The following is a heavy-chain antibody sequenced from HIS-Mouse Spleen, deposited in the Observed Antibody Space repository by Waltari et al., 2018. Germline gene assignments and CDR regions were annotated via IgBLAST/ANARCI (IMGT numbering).Heavy chain of an antibody. CDR3: AKDGEAGDFQH. J-gene: IGHJ1*01. D-gene: IGHD6-13*01. CDR1: GFTFYDYT. V-gene: IGHV3-43*01. CDR2: ISWDGGST. Sequence: EVQLVESGGVVVQPGGSLRLSCAPSGFTFYDYTRHWVRQGQGKGLEWVSLISWDGGSTYDADSVKGRFTISRDNSKNSLYVQMNSLRTEDTALYYCAKDGEAGDFQHWGQGTLVTVSS.